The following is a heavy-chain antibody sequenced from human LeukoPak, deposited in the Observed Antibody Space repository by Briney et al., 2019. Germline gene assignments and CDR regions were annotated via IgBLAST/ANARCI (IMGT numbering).Heavy chain of an antibody. V-gene: IGHV1-69*13. CDR3: ARAITSSHDAFDI. CDR2: IIPIFGTA. Sequence: SVKVSCKASGGTFSSYAISWVRQAPGQGLEWMGGIIPIFGTANYAQKFQGRVTITADESTSTAYMELSSLRSEDTAVYYCARAITSSHDAFDIWGKGQWSPSLQ. CDR1: GGTFSSYA. J-gene: IGHJ3*02. D-gene: IGHD6-13*01.